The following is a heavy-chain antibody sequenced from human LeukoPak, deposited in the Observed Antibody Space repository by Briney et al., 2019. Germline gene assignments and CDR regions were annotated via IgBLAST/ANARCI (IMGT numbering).Heavy chain of an antibody. CDR3: AKEGDEFRGYLDV. Sequence: GGSLRLSCATSGFTFSRLGMQWVRQAPGKGLEWVAVIHNDGTMGQYADSVKGRFTISKDFSRNTLHLQLHSLRDDDTAVYYCAKEGDEFRGYLDVWGKGTTVTVSS. CDR1: GFTFSRLG. CDR2: IHNDGTMG. J-gene: IGHJ6*04. D-gene: IGHD5-12*01. V-gene: IGHV3-30*02.